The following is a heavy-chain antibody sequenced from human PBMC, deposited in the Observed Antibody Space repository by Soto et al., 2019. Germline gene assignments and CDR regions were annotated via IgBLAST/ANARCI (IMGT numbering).Heavy chain of an antibody. CDR2: ISGSGGST. J-gene: IGHJ4*02. V-gene: IGHV3-23*01. CDR3: AKDRLRYSSGWYYFDY. Sequence: GGSLRLSCAASGFTFSSYAMSWVRQAPGKGLEWVSAISGSGGSTYYADSVKGRFTISRDNSKNTLYLQMNSLRAEDTAVYYCAKDRLRYSSGWYYFDYWGQGTLVTVSS. CDR1: GFTFSSYA. D-gene: IGHD6-19*01.